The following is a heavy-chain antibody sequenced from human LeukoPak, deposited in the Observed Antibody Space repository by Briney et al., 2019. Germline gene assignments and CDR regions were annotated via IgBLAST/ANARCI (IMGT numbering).Heavy chain of an antibody. J-gene: IGHJ4*02. Sequence: ASVKVSCKTSGYTFTTYYMHWVRQAPGQGLEWMGIINPSGGTTNYAQKFQGRVTMTRDTSTTTLYMELSSLRSEDTAVYYCARTNERYSNYNLFDYWGQGTLVTVSS. CDR1: GYTFTTYY. D-gene: IGHD4-11*01. CDR2: INPSGGTT. CDR3: ARTNERYSNYNLFDY. V-gene: IGHV1-46*01.